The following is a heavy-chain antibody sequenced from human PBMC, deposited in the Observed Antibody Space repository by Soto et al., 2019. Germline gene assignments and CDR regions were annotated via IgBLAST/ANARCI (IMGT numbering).Heavy chain of an antibody. CDR2: ISAYNGNT. V-gene: IGHV1-18*01. CDR1: GYTFTSYG. CDR3: ARARWLRSGYYFDY. Sequence: ASVKVSCKASGYTFTSYGISWVRQAPGQGLEWMGWISAYNGNTNYAQKLQGRVTMTTDTSTSTAYMELRSLRSDDTAVYFCARARWLRSGYYFDYWGQGTLVTVSS. J-gene: IGHJ4*02. D-gene: IGHD5-12*01.